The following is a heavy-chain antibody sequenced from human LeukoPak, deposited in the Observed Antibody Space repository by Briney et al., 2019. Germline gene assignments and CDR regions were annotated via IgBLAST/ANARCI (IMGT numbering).Heavy chain of an antibody. V-gene: IGHV4-59*12. D-gene: IGHD6-6*01. J-gene: IGHJ3*02. Sequence: SETLSLTCTVSGGSISPYYWSWVRQPPGKGLEWIAYIFYNGNTNYNPSLKSRVTISVDRSKNQFSLKLSSVTAADTAVYYCARDRPSIAAQGGGAFDIWGQGTMVTVSS. CDR1: GGSISPYY. CDR3: ARDRPSIAAQGGGAFDI. CDR2: IFYNGNT.